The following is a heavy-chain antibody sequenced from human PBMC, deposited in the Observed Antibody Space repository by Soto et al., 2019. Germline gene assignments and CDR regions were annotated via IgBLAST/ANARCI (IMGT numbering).Heavy chain of an antibody. D-gene: IGHD2-15*01. CDR1: GFTFSSYA. CDR2: ISGSGGST. J-gene: IGHJ6*02. V-gene: IGHV3-23*01. CDR3: AKKGFDYYYGMDV. Sequence: QSGGSLRLSCAASGFTFSSYAMSWVRQAPGKGLEWVSAISGSGGSTYYADSVKGRFTISRDNSKNTLYLQMNSLRAEDTAVYYCAKKGFDYYYGMDVWGQGTTVTVSS.